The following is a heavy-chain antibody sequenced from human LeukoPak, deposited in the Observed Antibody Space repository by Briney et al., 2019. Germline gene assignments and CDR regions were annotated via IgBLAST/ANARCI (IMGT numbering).Heavy chain of an antibody. V-gene: IGHV4-31*03. Sequence: SETLSLTCTVSGGSISSGGYYWSWIRQHPGKGLEWIGYIYYSGSTYYNPSLKSRVTISVDTSKNQFSLKLSSVTAADTAVYYCARVRYSYGGAFDIWGQGTMVTVSS. CDR1: GGSISSGGYY. J-gene: IGHJ3*02. CDR3: ARVRYSYGGAFDI. D-gene: IGHD5-18*01. CDR2: IYYSGST.